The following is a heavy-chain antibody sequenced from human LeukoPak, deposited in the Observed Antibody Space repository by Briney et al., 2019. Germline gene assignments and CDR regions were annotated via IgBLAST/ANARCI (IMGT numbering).Heavy chain of an antibody. CDR2: IKQDGSEK. Sequence: PGGSLRLSCAASGFTFSSYWMSWVRQAPGKGLEWVANIKQDGSEKYYVDSVKGRFTISRDNAKNSLYLQMNSLRAEDTAVYYCARGVRRGPQYYLDYWGQGTLVTVSS. CDR1: GFTFSSYW. CDR3: ARGVRRGPQYYLDY. V-gene: IGHV3-7*01. D-gene: IGHD4-11*01. J-gene: IGHJ4*02.